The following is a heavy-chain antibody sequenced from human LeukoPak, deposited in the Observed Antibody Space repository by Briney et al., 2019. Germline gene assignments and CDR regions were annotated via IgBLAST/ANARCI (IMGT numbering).Heavy chain of an antibody. Sequence: GGSLRLSCAASGFTVSSNYMSWVRQAPGKGLEWVSAISGSGGTTYYADSVKGRFNISRDNSKNTLYLQMNSLRAEDTAVYFCAKAAFRYIWFVYYYTMDVWGQGTTVTVSS. V-gene: IGHV3-23*01. CDR2: ISGSGGTT. CDR3: AKAAFRYIWFVYYYTMDV. D-gene: IGHD1-20*01. J-gene: IGHJ6*02. CDR1: GFTVSSNY.